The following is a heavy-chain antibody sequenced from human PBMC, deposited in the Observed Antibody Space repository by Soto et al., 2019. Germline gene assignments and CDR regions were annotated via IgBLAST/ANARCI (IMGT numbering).Heavy chain of an antibody. CDR2: ISSSGSTI. CDR3: ARDKGYYYYYGMDV. CDR1: GFTFSSYS. V-gene: IGHV3-48*04. Sequence: GGSLRPSCAASGFTFSSYSMNWVRQAPGKGLEWVSYISSSGSTIYYADSVKGRFTISRDNAKNSLYLQMNSLRAEDTAVYYCARDKGYYYYYGMDVWGQGTTVTVSS. J-gene: IGHJ6*02.